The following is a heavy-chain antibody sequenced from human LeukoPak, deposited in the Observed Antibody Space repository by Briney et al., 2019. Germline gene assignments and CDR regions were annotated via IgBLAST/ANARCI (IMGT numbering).Heavy chain of an antibody. CDR1: GGSINSSSYY. CDR3: ARRKTAEYLQH. J-gene: IGHJ1*01. V-gene: IGHV4-61*05. Sequence: SETLSLTRTVSGGSINSSSYYWGRLRQPPGKGLEWIGSIYYCGSIYYSGSTYQYPSLKSRVTISVDTSKNQFSLKLSSVTAADTAVYYCARRKTAEYLQHWGQGTLVTVSS. CDR2: IYYCGSIYYSGST.